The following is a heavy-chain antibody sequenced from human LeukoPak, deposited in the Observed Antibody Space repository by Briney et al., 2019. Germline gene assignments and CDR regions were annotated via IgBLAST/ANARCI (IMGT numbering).Heavy chain of an antibody. CDR3: AKDYYGSGSYLEYYFDY. CDR1: GFTSSSYA. V-gene: IGHV3-30*04. J-gene: IGHJ4*02. D-gene: IGHD3-10*01. Sequence: GGSLRLSCAASGFTSSSYAMHWVRQAPGKGLEWVAVISYDGSNKYYADSVKGRFTISRDNSKNTLYLQMNSLRAEDTAVYYCAKDYYGSGSYLEYYFDYWGQGTLVTVSS. CDR2: ISYDGSNK.